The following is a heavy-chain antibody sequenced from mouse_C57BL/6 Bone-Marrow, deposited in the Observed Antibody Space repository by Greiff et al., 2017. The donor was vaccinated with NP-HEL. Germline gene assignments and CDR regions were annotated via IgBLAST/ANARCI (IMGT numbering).Heavy chain of an antibody. CDR3: TTFTVVENY. CDR2: IDPENGDT. V-gene: IGHV14-4*01. CDR1: GFNIKDDY. Sequence: EVKLMESGAELVRPGASVKLSCTASGFNIKDDYMHWVKQRPEQGLEWIGWIDPENGDTEYASKFQGKATITADTSSNTAYLQLSSLTSEDTAVYYCTTFTVVENYWGQGTTLTVSS. J-gene: IGHJ2*01. D-gene: IGHD1-1*01.